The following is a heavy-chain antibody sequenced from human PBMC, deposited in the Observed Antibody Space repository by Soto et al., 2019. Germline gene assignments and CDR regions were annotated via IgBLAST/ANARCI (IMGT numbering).Heavy chain of an antibody. V-gene: IGHV3-43*01. Sequence: EVQLVESGGVVVQPGGSLRLSCAASGFTFDDYTMHWVRQAPGKGLEWVSLISWDGGSTYYADSVKGRFTISRDNSKNSLYLQMNSLRTEDTALYYCAKDLYYDDSSGPRGPWGQGTLVTVSS. CDR2: ISWDGGST. J-gene: IGHJ5*02. CDR1: GFTFDDYT. CDR3: AKDLYYDDSSGPRGP. D-gene: IGHD3-22*01.